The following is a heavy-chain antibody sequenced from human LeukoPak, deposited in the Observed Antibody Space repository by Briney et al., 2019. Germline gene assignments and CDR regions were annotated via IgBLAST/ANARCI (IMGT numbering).Heavy chain of an antibody. D-gene: IGHD6-19*01. J-gene: IGHJ6*03. Sequence: GGSLRLSCAASGFTFSSYGMHWVRQAPGKGLEWVAVIWYDGSNKYYADSAKGRFTISRDNSKNTLYLQMNSLRAEDTAVYYCAKDGTGSSGWNYDYYYMGVWGKGTTVTVSS. V-gene: IGHV3-33*06. CDR1: GFTFSSYG. CDR3: AKDGTGSSGWNYDYYYMGV. CDR2: IWYDGSNK.